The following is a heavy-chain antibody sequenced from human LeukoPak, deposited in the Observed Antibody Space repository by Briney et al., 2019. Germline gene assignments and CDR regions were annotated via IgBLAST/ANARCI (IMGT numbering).Heavy chain of an antibody. J-gene: IGHJ3*02. V-gene: IGHV1-18*01. CDR1: GYTFTSYG. D-gene: IGHD3-10*01. CDR2: ISAYNGNT. Sequence: ASVKVSCKASGYTFTSYGISWVRQAPGQGLEWMGWISAYNGNTNYAQKLQGRVTMTTDTSTSTAYMELRSLRSDDTAVYYCAQAMTYYTSAHAFDIWGQGTMVTVSS. CDR3: AQAMTYYTSAHAFDI.